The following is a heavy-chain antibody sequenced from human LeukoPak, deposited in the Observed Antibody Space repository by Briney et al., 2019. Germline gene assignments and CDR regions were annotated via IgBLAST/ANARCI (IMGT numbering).Heavy chain of an antibody. CDR3: ARAPLGSGSYYSAFDI. D-gene: IGHD3-10*01. J-gene: IGHJ3*02. CDR1: GFTFSSYS. V-gene: IGHV3-21*01. Sequence: GGSLRLSCAASGFTFSSYSMNRVRQAPGKGLEWVSSISSSSSYIYYADSVKGRFTISRDNAKNSLYLQMNSLRAEDTAVYYCARAPLGSGSYYSAFDIWGQGTMVTVSS. CDR2: ISSSSSYI.